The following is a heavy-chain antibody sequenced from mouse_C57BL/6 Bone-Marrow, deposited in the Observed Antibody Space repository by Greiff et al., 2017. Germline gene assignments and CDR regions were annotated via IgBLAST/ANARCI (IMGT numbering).Heavy chain of an antibody. CDR3: ARCYYGSSYFAY. J-gene: IGHJ3*01. CDR1: GYTFTSYW. V-gene: IGHV1-64*01. D-gene: IGHD1-1*01. CDR2: IHPNSGST. Sequence: QVQLKQPGAELVKPGASVKLSCKASGYTFTSYWMHWVKQRPGQGLEWIGMIHPNSGSTNYNEKFKSKATLTVDKSSSTAYMQLSSLTSEDSAVYDCARCYYGSSYFAYWGQGTLVTVSA.